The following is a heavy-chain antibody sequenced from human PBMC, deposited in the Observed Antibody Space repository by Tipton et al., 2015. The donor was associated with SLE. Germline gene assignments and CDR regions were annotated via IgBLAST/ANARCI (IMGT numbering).Heavy chain of an antibody. V-gene: IGHV4-34*01. D-gene: IGHD6-6*01. J-gene: IGHJ4*02. CDR2: INHSGSA. CDR1: GGSFSGYY. Sequence: TLSLTCAVYGGSFSGYYWSWIRQPPGKGLEWIGEINHSGSANYNPSLKSRLTISVDTSKNQFSLNLISVTVADTAVYYCARDRGAAPDYWGQGTLVTVSS. CDR3: ARDRGAAPDY.